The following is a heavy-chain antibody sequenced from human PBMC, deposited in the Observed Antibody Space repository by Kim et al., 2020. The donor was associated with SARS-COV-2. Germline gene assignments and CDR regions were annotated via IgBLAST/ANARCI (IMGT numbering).Heavy chain of an antibody. CDR1: GFTFSSYE. Sequence: GGSLRLSCAASGFTFSSYEMNWVRQAPGKGLEWVSYISSSGSTIYYADSVKGRFTISRDNAKNSLYLQMNSLRAEDTAVYYCARVGYCSSTSCTTIDYYYYYMDVWGKGTTVTVSS. J-gene: IGHJ6*03. CDR3: ARVGYCSSTSCTTIDYYYYYMDV. D-gene: IGHD2-2*01. V-gene: IGHV3-48*03. CDR2: ISSSGSTI.